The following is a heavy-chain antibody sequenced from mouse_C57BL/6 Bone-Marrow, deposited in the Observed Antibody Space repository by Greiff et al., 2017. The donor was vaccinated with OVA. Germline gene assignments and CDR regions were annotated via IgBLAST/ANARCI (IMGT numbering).Heavy chain of an antibody. CDR2: IDPANGNT. V-gene: IGHV14-3*01. CDR1: GFNIKNTY. D-gene: IGHD3-2*02. J-gene: IGHJ2*01. CDR3: VLLDSSGSFDY. Sequence: VQLQQSVAELVRPGASVKLSCTASGFNIKNTYMPWVKQRPEQGLEWIGRIDPANGNTKYAPKFQGKATITADTSPNTAYLQLSSLTSEDTAIYYCVLLDSSGSFDYWGQGTTLTVSA.